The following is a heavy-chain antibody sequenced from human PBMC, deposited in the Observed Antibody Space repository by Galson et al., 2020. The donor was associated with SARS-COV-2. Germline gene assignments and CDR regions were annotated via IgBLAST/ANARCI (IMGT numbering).Heavy chain of an antibody. CDR3: AKDHGGYLDY. V-gene: IGHV3-23*01. CDR1: GFTFSSYA. Sequence: GGSLRLSCAAYGFTFSSYAMSWVRQAPGKGLEWVSAISGSGGSTSYADSVKGRFTISRDNSKNTLYLQMNSLRAEDTAVYYCAKDHGGYLDYWGQGTLVTVAS. CDR2: ISGSGGST. D-gene: IGHD3-22*01. J-gene: IGHJ4*02.